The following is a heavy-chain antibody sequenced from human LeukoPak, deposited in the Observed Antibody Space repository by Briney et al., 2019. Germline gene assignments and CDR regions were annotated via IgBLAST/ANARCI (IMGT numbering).Heavy chain of an antibody. J-gene: IGHJ5*02. Sequence: ASVTVSFTSSGYTFTVYYMHWVRQAPGQGLEWMGCINPNSGGTNYAQNFQGRVTMTRDTSISTAYMELSRLRSDDTAVYYCARSILGYCSGGSCYKHTNWFDHWGQGTLVTVSS. CDR1: GYTFTVYY. CDR3: ARSILGYCSGGSCYKHTNWFDH. CDR2: INPNSGGT. D-gene: IGHD2-15*01. V-gene: IGHV1-2*02.